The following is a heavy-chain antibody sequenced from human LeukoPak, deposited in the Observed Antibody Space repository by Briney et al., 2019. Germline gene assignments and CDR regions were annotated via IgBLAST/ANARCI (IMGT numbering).Heavy chain of an antibody. CDR1: GFTFSSYA. CDR3: AREKSNYWYFDL. D-gene: IGHD4-11*01. CDR2: ISYDGSNK. V-gene: IGHV3-30*04. Sequence: GGSLRLSCAASGFTFSSYAMHWVRQAPGTGLEWVAVISYDGSNKYYADSVKGRFTISRDNSKNTLYLQMNSLRAEDTAVYYCAREKSNYWYFDLWGRGTLVTVSS. J-gene: IGHJ2*01.